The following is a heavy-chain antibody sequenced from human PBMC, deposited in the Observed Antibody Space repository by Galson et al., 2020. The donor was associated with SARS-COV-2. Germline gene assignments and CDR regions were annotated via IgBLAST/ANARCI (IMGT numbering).Heavy chain of an antibody. V-gene: IGHV3-64*01. Sequence: GESLKISCAASGFTFSSYAMYWVRQAPGKGLEYVSGIRSNGGSTYYANSVKGRFTISRDNSKNKLYLQMGSLRAEDMAVYYCARVDGARDYYYMDVWGKGTTVTVSS. CDR1: GFTFSSYA. CDR2: IRSNGGST. J-gene: IGHJ6*03. D-gene: IGHD2-8*01. CDR3: ARVDGARDYYYMDV.